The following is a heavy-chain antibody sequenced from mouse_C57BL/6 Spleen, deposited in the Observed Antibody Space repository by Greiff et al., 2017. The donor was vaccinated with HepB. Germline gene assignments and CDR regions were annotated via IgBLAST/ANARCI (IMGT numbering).Heavy chain of an antibody. CDR3: ARTEYFDD. CDR1: GYTFTSYW. V-gene: IGHV1-69*01. J-gene: IGHJ1*03. CDR2: IDPSDSYT. Sequence: QVQLQQPGAELVMPGASVKLSCKASGYTFTSYWMHWVKQRPGQGLEWIGEIDPSDSYTNYNQKFKGKSTLTVDKSSSTAYMQLNSLTSEDSAVYYCARTEYFDDWGTGTTVTVSS.